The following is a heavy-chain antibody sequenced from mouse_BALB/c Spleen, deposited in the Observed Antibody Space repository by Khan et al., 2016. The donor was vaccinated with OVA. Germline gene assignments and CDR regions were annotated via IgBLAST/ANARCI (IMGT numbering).Heavy chain of an antibody. J-gene: IGHJ4*01. CDR1: GYSFTGYN. CDR3: ARRNGNYAPDD. CDR2: IDPYYGGS. Sequence: VQLQQSGPELEKPGASVKIYCKASGYSFTGYNMNWVKQSNGKSLEWIGHIDPYYGGSSYNQKFKGKATLTVDQSSSTAYMQLKSLTSEDSAVDYCARRNGNYAPDDWGQGTSVTGSS. V-gene: IGHV1-39*01.